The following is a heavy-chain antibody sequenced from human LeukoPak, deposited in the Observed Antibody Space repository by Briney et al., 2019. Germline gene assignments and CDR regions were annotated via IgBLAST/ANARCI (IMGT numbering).Heavy chain of an antibody. CDR2: ISGSGGST. J-gene: IGHJ4*02. Sequence: GGSMRLACAAYGFTFSSYAMSWDRQAPGEGLEWVSVISGSGGSTYYADSVKGRFTISRDNSKNTLYLQMNSLRAEDTAVYYCAKDNEAVVAATGDYWGQGTLVTVSS. CDR3: AKDNEAVVAATGDY. D-gene: IGHD2-15*01. V-gene: IGHV3-23*01. CDR1: GFTFSSYA.